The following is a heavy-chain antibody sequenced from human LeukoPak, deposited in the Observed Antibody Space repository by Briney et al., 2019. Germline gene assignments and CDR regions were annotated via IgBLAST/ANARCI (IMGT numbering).Heavy chain of an antibody. J-gene: IGHJ4*02. CDR3: TRDQEGSDY. V-gene: IGHV3-48*01. CDR1: GFTFSTYS. Sequence: GGSLRLSCVASGFTFSTYSMNWVRQAPGKGLEWVSYITTSSSAKYYADSVKGRFTISRDNAENSLYLQMNSLRAEDTAVYYCTRDQEGSDYWGQGTLVTVSS. CDR2: ITTSSSAK.